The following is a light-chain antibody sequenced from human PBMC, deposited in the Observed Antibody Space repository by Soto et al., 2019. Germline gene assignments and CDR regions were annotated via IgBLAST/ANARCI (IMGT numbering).Light chain of an antibody. V-gene: IGKV3D-20*01. CDR3: QLYDDSSST. CDR1: QTISYNF. Sequence: IVLTQSPGTLSLSPGEVATLSCGASQTISYNFLAWYQQKPGLAPRLLVYDASIRASGIPDRFSGSGSGTNFTLTINTLEPEDFAVYFCQLYDDSSSTFGGGTRV. CDR2: DAS. J-gene: IGKJ4*01.